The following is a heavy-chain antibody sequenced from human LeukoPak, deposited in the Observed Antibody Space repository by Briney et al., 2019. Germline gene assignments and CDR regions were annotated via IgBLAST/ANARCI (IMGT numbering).Heavy chain of an antibody. Sequence: GASVKVSCKASGYTFTSYGISWVRQAPGQGLEWMGWISPYNGNTNYAQKLQGRVTMTTDTSTSTAYMELRSLRSDDTAVYYCARVGNWNYDPSDYYYYMDVWGKGTTVTVSS. J-gene: IGHJ6*03. CDR3: ARVGNWNYDPSDYYYYMDV. V-gene: IGHV1-18*01. CDR2: ISPYNGNT. CDR1: GYTFTSYG. D-gene: IGHD1-7*01.